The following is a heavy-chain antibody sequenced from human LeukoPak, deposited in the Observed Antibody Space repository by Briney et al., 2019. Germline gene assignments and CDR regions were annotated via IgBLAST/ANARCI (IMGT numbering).Heavy chain of an antibody. D-gene: IGHD3-3*01. CDR3: ARSPPMTKGRYYFDY. CDR1: GYTFTSYG. J-gene: IGHJ4*02. V-gene: IGHV1-18*01. Sequence: ASVKVSCKASGYTFTSYGVSWVRQAPGQGLEWMGWISAYNGNTKYAQRLQGRVTMTTDTSTTTAYMELRSLRSDDTAVYYCARSPPMTKGRYYFDYWGQGILVTVSS. CDR2: ISAYNGNT.